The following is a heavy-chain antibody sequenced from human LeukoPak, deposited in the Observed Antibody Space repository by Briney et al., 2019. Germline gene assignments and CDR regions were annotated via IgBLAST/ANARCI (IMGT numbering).Heavy chain of an antibody. V-gene: IGHV3-23*01. J-gene: IGHJ6*02. Sequence: PGGSLRLSCAASGFTFSDHYMDWVRQAPGKGLEWVSGIGGRGGRTYYADSVQGRFTISRDNSNNTVDLQMNSLRAEDTAIYYCAKGRIAVAPYYGMDVWGRGTTVSVSS. CDR2: IGGRGGRT. CDR1: GFTFSDHY. D-gene: IGHD6-19*01. CDR3: AKGRIAVAPYYGMDV.